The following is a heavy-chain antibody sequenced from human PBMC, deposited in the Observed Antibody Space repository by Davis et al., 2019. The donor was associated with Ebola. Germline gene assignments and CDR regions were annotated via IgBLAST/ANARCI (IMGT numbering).Heavy chain of an antibody. CDR2: IYHSGST. Sequence: MPSETLSLTCAVYGGSFSGYYWSWVRQPPGKGLEWIGEIYHSGSTNYNPSLKSRVTISVDKSKNQFSLKLSSVTAADTAVYYCARARYSNYYYYYYGMDVWGQGTTVTVSS. CDR3: ARARYSNYYYYYYGMDV. D-gene: IGHD4-11*01. J-gene: IGHJ6*02. CDR1: GGSFSGYY. V-gene: IGHV4-34*01.